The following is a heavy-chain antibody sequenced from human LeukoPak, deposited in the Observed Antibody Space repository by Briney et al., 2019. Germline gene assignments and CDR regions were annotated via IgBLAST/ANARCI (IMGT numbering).Heavy chain of an antibody. D-gene: IGHD1-7*01. CDR2: ISSNGGST. V-gene: IGHV3-64*01. CDR1: GFTFSTYA. Sequence: GGSLRLSCAASGFTFSTYAMHWVRQAPGKGLEYVSAISSNGGSTYYANSVKGRFTISRDNSKNTLYLQMGSLRAEDMAVYYCASSPPSGTTWYFDLWGRGTLVTVSS. J-gene: IGHJ2*01. CDR3: ASSPPSGTTWYFDL.